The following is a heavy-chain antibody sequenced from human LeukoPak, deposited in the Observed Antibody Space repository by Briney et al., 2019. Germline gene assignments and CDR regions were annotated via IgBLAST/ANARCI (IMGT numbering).Heavy chain of an antibody. D-gene: IGHD3-9*01. Sequence: GESLKISCKASGYRFTSYWIGWVRQMPGKGLEWVGIIYPSDSDARYSPSFQSQVTISADKSINTAYLQWSSLKASDTAMHYCARRNYDILTGYYNDYFDYWGQGTLVTVSS. J-gene: IGHJ4*02. CDR1: GYRFTSYW. CDR2: IYPSDSDA. V-gene: IGHV5-51*01. CDR3: ARRNYDILTGYYNDYFDY.